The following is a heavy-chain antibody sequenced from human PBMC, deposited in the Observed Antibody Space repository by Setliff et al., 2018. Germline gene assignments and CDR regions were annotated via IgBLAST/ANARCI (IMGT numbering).Heavy chain of an antibody. CDR2: IIPLFETT. D-gene: IGHD6-6*01. CDR3: ALEYSNSSPTVYYYMDV. CDR1: GGTFSSYA. V-gene: IGHV1-69*06. J-gene: IGHJ6*03. Sequence: SVKVSCKASGGTFSSYAITWVRQAPGQGLEWMGRIIPLFETTNYVEKFQGRVTITADKSTSTAYMELSRLTSEDTAVYYCALEYSNSSPTVYYYMDVWGKGTTVTV.